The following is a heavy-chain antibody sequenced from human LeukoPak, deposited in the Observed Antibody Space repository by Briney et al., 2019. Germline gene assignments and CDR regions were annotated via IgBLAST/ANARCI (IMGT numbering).Heavy chain of an antibody. CDR2: IIPIFGTA. J-gene: IGHJ6*02. D-gene: IGHD3-16*01. CDR1: GGTFSNYA. Sequence: SVKVSCKASGGTFSNYAISWVRQAPGQGLEWMGGIIPIFGTANYAQKFQGRVTITADESTSTAYMELSSLRSEDTAVYYCASSRGVYYYYGMDVWGQGTTVTVSS. CDR3: ASSRGVYYYYGMDV. V-gene: IGHV1-69*01.